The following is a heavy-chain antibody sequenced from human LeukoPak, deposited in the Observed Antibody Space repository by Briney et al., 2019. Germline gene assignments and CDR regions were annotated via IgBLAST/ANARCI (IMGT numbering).Heavy chain of an antibody. Sequence: PSETLSLTCTVSGYSISSGYYWGWIRQPPGKGLEWVGSIYHSGSTYYNPSLKSRVTISVETSKDQFSLKLGSATAADTAVYYCGRAVVKDSTVYYYMGVWGKGNTVTVS. CDR1: GYSISSGYY. CDR2: IYHSGST. CDR3: GRAVVKDSTVYYYMGV. J-gene: IGHJ6*03. V-gene: IGHV4-38-2*02. D-gene: IGHD2-15*01.